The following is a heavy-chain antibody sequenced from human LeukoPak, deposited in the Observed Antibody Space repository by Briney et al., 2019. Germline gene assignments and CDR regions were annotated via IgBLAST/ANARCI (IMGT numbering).Heavy chain of an antibody. V-gene: IGHV4-38-2*02. Sequence: SETLSLTCTVSGYSISSGYYWGWIRQPPGKGLEWIGSTYHSGSTYYNPSLKSRVTISVDTSKNQFSLKLSSVTAADTAVYYCARSYGVVLAATFDYWGQGTLVTVSS. CDR2: TYHSGST. J-gene: IGHJ4*02. CDR1: GYSISSGYY. CDR3: ARSYGVVLAATFDY. D-gene: IGHD2-2*01.